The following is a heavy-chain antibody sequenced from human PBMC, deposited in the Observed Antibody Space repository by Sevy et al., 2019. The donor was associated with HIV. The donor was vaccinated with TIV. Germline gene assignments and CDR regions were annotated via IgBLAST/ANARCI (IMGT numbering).Heavy chain of an antibody. V-gene: IGHV3-23*01. CDR3: AKDLYYDTSLFDY. CDR2: ISGSYNST. D-gene: IGHD3-22*01. CDR1: GFTFSIYA. J-gene: IGHJ4*02. Sequence: GGSLRLSCAASGFTFSIYAMSWVRQAPGKGLEWVSGISGSYNSTYYADSVKGRFTISRDNSKNMLYLQMNSLRAEDTAVYYCAKDLYYDTSLFDYWGQGTLVTVSS.